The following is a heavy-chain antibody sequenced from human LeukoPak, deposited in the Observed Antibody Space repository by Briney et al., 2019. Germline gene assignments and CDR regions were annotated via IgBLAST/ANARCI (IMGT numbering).Heavy chain of an antibody. J-gene: IGHJ6*02. CDR3: ARDRKPQQYNGLDV. CDR1: GFTFSSYA. D-gene: IGHD6-13*01. Sequence: GGSLRLSCAASGFTFSSYAIHWVRQAPGKGLEWVAVISYDGSNKYYADSVKGRFTISRDNSKNTLYLQMNSLRAEDTAVYHCARDRKPQQYNGLDVWGQGTTVTVSS. V-gene: IGHV3-30-3*01. CDR2: ISYDGSNK.